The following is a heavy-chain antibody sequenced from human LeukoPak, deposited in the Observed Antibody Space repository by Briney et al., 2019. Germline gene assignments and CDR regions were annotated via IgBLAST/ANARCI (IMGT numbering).Heavy chain of an antibody. CDR3: ARTGTLGNWFDP. CDR2: ISGSGDST. D-gene: IGHD3-10*01. Sequence: TGGSLRLSCAASGFTFSTYAVNWVRQAPGKGLEWVSTISGSGDSTYYADSVKGRFTISRDNAKNSLYLQMNSLRAEDTAVYYCARTGTLGNWFDPWGLGTLVTVSS. CDR1: GFTFSTYA. V-gene: IGHV3-21*01. J-gene: IGHJ5*02.